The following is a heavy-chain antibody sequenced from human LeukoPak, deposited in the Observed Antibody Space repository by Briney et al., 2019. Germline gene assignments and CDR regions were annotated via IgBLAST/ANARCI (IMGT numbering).Heavy chain of an antibody. J-gene: IGHJ4*02. Sequence: PGGSLRLSCAASGFTFSSYSMNWVRQAPGKGLEWVSSISSSSSYIYYADSVKGRFTISRDNAKNSLYLQMNSLRAEDTALYYCARKGGMVRGVNSYFDYWGQGTLVTVSS. CDR3: ARKGGMVRGVNSYFDY. CDR1: GFTFSSYS. V-gene: IGHV3-21*04. CDR2: ISSSSSYI. D-gene: IGHD3-10*01.